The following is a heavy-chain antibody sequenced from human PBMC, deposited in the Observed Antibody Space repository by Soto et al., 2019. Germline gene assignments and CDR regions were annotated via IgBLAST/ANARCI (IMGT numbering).Heavy chain of an antibody. D-gene: IGHD3-16*02. CDR1: GFTFSSYA. Sequence: GGSLRLSCAASGFTFSSYAMSWVRQAPGKGLEWVSAISGSGGSTYYADSVKGRFTISRDNSKNTLYLQMNSLRAEDTAVYYCATDLGELSVAKLGLRYWGQGTLVTVSS. V-gene: IGHV3-23*01. CDR3: ATDLGELSVAKLGLRY. CDR2: ISGSGGST. J-gene: IGHJ4*02.